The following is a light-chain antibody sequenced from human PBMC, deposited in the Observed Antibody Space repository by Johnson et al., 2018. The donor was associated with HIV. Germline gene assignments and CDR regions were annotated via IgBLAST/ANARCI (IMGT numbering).Light chain of an antibody. CDR2: RNN. Sequence: QSVLTQPPSASGTPGQRVTISCSGSSSNIGSNTVNWYQQLPGTAPKLLIYRNNQRPSGVPDRFSGSKSGTSASLAISGLPAEDEADYYCAAWDDSLNGLVFGTGTKVTVL. J-gene: IGLJ1*01. CDR1: SSNIGSNT. V-gene: IGLV1-44*01. CDR3: AAWDDSLNGLV.